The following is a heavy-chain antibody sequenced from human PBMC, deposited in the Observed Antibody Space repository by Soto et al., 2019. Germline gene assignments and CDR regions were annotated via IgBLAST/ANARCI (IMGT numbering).Heavy chain of an antibody. CDR3: ARGSSIAGLYYGMDV. Sequence: TSETLSLTCTVSGGSISSSSYYWGWIRQPPGKGLEWIGYIFYSGSTYYNPSLKSRVTISVDTSKNQFSLKLSSVTAADTAVYYCARGSSIAGLYYGMDVWGQGTTVTVSS. J-gene: IGHJ6*02. V-gene: IGHV4-31*03. D-gene: IGHD6-6*01. CDR1: GGSISSSSYY. CDR2: IFYSGST.